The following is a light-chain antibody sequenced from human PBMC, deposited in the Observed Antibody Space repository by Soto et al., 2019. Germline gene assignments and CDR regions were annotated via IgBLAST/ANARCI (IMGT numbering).Light chain of an antibody. CDR3: QQYNNWPIT. CDR1: QKVRSN. J-gene: IGKJ5*01. V-gene: IGKV3-15*01. Sequence: EIMMMQAPATLFVCPGERGSPSRRDSQKVRSNFAWYQQKPGQAPRLLIYGASTRATGIPARFSGSGSGTEFTLTISSLQSEDFAVYYCQQYNNWPITFGQGTRLEI. CDR2: GAS.